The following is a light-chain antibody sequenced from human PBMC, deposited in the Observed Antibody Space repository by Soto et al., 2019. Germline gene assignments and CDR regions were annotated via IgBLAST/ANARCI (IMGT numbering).Light chain of an antibody. CDR1: QSILSSSNSRNY. J-gene: IGKJ5*01. V-gene: IGKV4-1*01. CDR3: QQYYGNPIT. CDR2: WAS. Sequence: DIVMTQSPESLAVSLGERATINCKSSQSILSSSNSRNYLAWHQQKPGQAPKVLIYWASTRESGVPERFSGSRSGTDFTLTISSLQAEDVAVYYCQQYYGNPITFGQGTRLEIK.